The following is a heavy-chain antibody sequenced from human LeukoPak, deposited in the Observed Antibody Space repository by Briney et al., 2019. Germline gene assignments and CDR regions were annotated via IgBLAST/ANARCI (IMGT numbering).Heavy chain of an antibody. CDR3: ARGAGYYDSSASIDY. Sequence: ASVKVSCKASGYTSTSFYMYWVRQAPGQGLEWMGIINPSGGSTSYAQKFQGRLTMTRDTSTSTVYMELSSLRSEDTAVYYCARGAGYYDSSASIDYWGQGTLVTVSS. D-gene: IGHD3-22*01. CDR1: GYTSTSFY. J-gene: IGHJ4*02. CDR2: INPSGGST. V-gene: IGHV1-46*01.